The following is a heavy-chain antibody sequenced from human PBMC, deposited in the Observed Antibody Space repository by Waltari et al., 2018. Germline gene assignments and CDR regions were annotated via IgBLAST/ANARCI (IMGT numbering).Heavy chain of an antibody. CDR1: GGSVDKLG. J-gene: IGHJ4*02. CDR2: LVPIFTP. D-gene: IGHD3-10*01. CDR3: ACRYYFGSGIAFLES. Sequence: QVHLVQSGAEVKKPGSPVKVSCQVSGGSVDKLGFSWGRHAPGQGLELVGGLVPIFTPKYAPKFQGRVTITADESAGVVYMELSGVTSEDTALYFCACRYYFGSGIAFLESWGQGTLVTVSS. V-gene: IGHV1-69*01.